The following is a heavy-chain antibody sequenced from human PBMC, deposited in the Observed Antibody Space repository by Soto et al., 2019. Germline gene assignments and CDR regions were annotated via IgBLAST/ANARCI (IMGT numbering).Heavy chain of an antibody. D-gene: IGHD3-10*01. CDR1: GFTFSSYS. CDR2: ISSSSSYI. CDR3: ARDNFGGSVGIDY. Sequence: GGSLRLSCAASGFTFSSYSMNWVRQAPGKGLEWVSSISSSSSYIYYADSVKGRFTISRDNAKNSLYLQMKSLRAEDTAVYYCARDNFGGSVGIDYWGQGTLVTVSS. V-gene: IGHV3-21*01. J-gene: IGHJ4*02.